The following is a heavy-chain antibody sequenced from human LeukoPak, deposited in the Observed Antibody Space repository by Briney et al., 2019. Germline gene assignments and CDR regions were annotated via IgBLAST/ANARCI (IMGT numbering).Heavy chain of an antibody. V-gene: IGHV4-34*01. Sequence: PSETLSLTCAVYGGSFSGYYWSWIRQPPGKGLEWIGEINHSGSTNYNPSLKSRVTISVDTSKNQFSLKLSSVTAADTAVYYCARGNTLSGYYYTSLSHWGQGTLVTVSS. CDR3: ARGNTLSGYYYTSLSH. D-gene: IGHD3-22*01. J-gene: IGHJ4*02. CDR2: INHSGST. CDR1: GGSFSGYY.